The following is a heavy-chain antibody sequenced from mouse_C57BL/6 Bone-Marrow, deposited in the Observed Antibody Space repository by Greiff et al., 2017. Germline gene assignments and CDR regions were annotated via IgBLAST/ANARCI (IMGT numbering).Heavy chain of an antibody. CDR1: GFTFTDYY. CDR3: AIGYYYFDY. D-gene: IGHD2-3*01. Sequence: EVNLVESGGGLVQPGGSLSLSCAASGFTFTDYYMSWVRQPPGKALEWLGFIRNKANGYTTEYSASVKGRFTIARDNSQSILYLQMNALIAEDSATYYCAIGYYYFDYWGQGTTLTVSS. V-gene: IGHV7-3*01. CDR2: IRNKANGYTT. J-gene: IGHJ2*01.